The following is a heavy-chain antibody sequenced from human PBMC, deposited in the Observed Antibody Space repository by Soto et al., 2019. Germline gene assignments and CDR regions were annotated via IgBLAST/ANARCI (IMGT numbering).Heavy chain of an antibody. J-gene: IGHJ4*02. CDR3: ARDGRRRSSGYYPY. CDR2: IYYSGST. V-gene: IGHV4-30-4*01. Sequence: SETLSLTCTVSGGSISSGDYYWSWIRQPPGKGLEWIGYIYYSGSTYYNPSLKSRVTMSVDTSKNQFSLKLSSVTAADTAVYYCARDGRRRSSGYYPYWGQGTLVTVSS. CDR1: GGSISSGDYY. D-gene: IGHD3-22*01.